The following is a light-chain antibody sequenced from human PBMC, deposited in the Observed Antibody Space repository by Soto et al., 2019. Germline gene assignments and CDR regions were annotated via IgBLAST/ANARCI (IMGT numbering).Light chain of an antibody. CDR3: QQYGSSPT. CDR2: GAS. V-gene: IGKV3-20*01. J-gene: IGKJ1*01. CDR1: QSVSSSY. Sequence: EIVLTQSPGTLSLSPGERATRSCRASQSVSSSYLAWYQQKPGQAPRLLIYGASSRATGIPDRFSGSGSGTDFTLTISRLEPEDFAVYYSQQYGSSPTLGQGTKVDIK.